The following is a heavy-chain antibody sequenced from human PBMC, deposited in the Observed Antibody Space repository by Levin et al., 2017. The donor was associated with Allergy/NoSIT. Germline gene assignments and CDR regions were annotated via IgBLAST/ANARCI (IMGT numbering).Heavy chain of an antibody. D-gene: IGHD3-22*01. CDR2: IYYSGST. J-gene: IGHJ2*01. CDR3: ARNYYDSSGYDYWYFDL. Sequence: SETLSLTCTVSGGSVSSGSYYWSWIRQPPGKGLEWIGYIYYSGSTNYNPSLKSRVTISVDTSKNQFSLKLSSVTAADTAVYYCARNYYDSSGYDYWYFDLWGRGTLVTVSS. CDR1: GGSVSSGSYY. V-gene: IGHV4-61*01.